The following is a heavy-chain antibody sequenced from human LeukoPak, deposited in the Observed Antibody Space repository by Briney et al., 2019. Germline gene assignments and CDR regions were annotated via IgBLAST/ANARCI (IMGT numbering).Heavy chain of an antibody. CDR3: AKDQYSSGWFGDHFFDY. CDR2: ISSTGGTI. D-gene: IGHD6-19*01. Sequence: GGSLRLSCAASGFTFSSYSMNWVRQAPGKGLEWVSYISSTGGTIYYADSVKGRFTISRDNSKNTLYLQMSSLRAEDTAVYYCAKDQYSSGWFGDHFFDYWGQGTLVTVSS. V-gene: IGHV3-48*01. J-gene: IGHJ4*02. CDR1: GFTFSSYS.